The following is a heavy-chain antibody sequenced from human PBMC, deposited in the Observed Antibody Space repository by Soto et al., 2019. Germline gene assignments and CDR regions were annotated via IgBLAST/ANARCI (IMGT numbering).Heavy chain of an antibody. Sequence: EVPLVESGGGLVQRGGSVRLSCAASGFTLSIYSMNWVRQAPRKGLEWVSYISGNGNSIYYADSVEGRFTISRDNAKNSLYLQMTSLRDEDTAVYYCARGFDLQYGMDVWRQGTTVTVSS. CDR2: ISGNGNSI. D-gene: IGHD3-10*01. V-gene: IGHV3-48*02. J-gene: IGHJ6*02. CDR1: GFTLSIYS. CDR3: ARGFDLQYGMDV.